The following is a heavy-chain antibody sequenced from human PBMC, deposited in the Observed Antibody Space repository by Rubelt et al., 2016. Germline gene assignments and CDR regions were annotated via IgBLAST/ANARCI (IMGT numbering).Heavy chain of an antibody. D-gene: IGHD4-17*01. CDR3: ARDLTVTSLYYFDY. V-gene: IGHV4-34*01. J-gene: IGHJ4*02. Sequence: QVQLQQWGAGLLKPSETLSLTCAVYGGSFSGYYWGWIRQPPGKGLEWIGSIYSSGSTYYNPSLKVRVSISVDTSMNQFSLELSSVTAADTAVYYGARDLTVTSLYYFDYWGQGTLVTVSS. CDR1: GGSFSGYY. CDR2: IYSSGST.